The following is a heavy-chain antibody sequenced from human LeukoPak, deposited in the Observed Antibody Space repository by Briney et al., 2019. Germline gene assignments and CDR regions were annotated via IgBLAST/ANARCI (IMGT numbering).Heavy chain of an antibody. CDR1: GFTFSSYA. V-gene: IGHV3-23*01. CDR3: AKVGSGFWYFDY. J-gene: IGHJ4*02. CDR2: ISGSGGST. D-gene: IGHD5-12*01. Sequence: PGGSLRLSCAASGFTFSSYAMSWVRQAPGKGLEWVSAISGSGGSTYYADSVKDRFTISRDNSKNTLYLQMNSLRAEDTAVYYCAKVGSGFWYFDYWGQGTLVTVSS.